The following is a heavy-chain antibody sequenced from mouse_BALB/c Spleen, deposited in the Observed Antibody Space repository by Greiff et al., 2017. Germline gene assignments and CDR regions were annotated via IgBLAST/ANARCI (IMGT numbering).Heavy chain of an antibody. CDR1: GYSITSDYA. V-gene: IGHV3-2*02. Sequence: VQLKESGPGLVKPSQSLSLTCTVTGYSITSDYAWNWIRQFPGNKLEWMGYISYSGSTSYNPSLKSRISITRDTSKNQFFLQLNSVTTEDTATYYCARISTMITTGFDYWGQGTTLTVSS. CDR2: ISYSGST. CDR3: ARISTMITTGFDY. J-gene: IGHJ2*01. D-gene: IGHD2-4*01.